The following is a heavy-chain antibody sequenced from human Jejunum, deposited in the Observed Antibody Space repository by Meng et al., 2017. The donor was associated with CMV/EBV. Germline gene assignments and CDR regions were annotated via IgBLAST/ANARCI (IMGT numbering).Heavy chain of an antibody. CDR3: SRGPYYYESSGYYGGQSNWFDP. J-gene: IGHJ5*02. V-gene: IGHV1-46*04. Sequence: YFMHWGRQPPGQGLEWMGIINPSSGSTTYARKLQGRVTMTRDPSTSTFYMELSSPTSEDTAVYFCSRGPYYYESSGYYGGQSNWFDPWGQGTLVTVSS. CDR2: INPSSGST. CDR1: YF. D-gene: IGHD3-22*01.